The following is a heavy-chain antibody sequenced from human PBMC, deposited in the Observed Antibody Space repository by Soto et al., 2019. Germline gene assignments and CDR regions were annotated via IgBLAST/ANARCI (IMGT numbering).Heavy chain of an antibody. J-gene: IGHJ6*02. CDR1: GFTFSDYY. CDR3: ARQVGYCISTSCYVDYGMDV. V-gene: IGHV3-11*01. D-gene: IGHD2-2*01. Sequence: QVQLVESGGGLVKPGGSLRLSCAASGFTFSDYYMSWIRQAPGKGLEWDSYISSSGSTIYYADSVKGRFTISRDNAKNSLDLQMNSLRAEDTAVYYCARQVGYCISTSCYVDYGMDVWGQGTTVTVSS. CDR2: ISSSGSTI.